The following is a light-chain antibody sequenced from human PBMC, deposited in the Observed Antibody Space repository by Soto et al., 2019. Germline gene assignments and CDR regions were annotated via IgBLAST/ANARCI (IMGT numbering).Light chain of an antibody. Sequence: EIMVTQSPATLSVSPGERATLSCRASQSVNNNLAWYQQKPGQAPRLLIYGASTRATVSPARFGGSGYGTEYTLTINSLHSEDCATYSCQQYNNSPLLTFGGGTNVELK. V-gene: IGKV3-15*01. CDR1: QSVNNN. CDR2: GAS. CDR3: QQYNNSPLLT. J-gene: IGKJ4*01.